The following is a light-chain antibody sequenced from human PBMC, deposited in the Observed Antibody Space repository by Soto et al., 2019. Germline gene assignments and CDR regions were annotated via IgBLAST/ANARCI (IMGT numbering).Light chain of an antibody. Sequence: ELLFTQPPVTRSLSAVERATPSCRPSQSVSSNYLAWYQQKPGQAPRLLPYGASSRATDIPDRFSRSGSGTDFTLTISRLEPEDFAVYYCQPYGSSPLTFGQATRLEIK. CDR3: QPYGSSPLT. V-gene: IGKV3-20*01. J-gene: IGKJ5*01. CDR1: QSVSSNY. CDR2: GAS.